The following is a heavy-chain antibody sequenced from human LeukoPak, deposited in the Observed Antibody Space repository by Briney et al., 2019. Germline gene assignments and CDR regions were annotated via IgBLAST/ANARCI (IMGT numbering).Heavy chain of an antibody. V-gene: IGHV3-30*02. Sequence: GGSLRLSCAASGFTFRSYGMHWVRQAPGKGLEWVAFIRYDGSNKYYADSVKGRFTISRDNSKNTLYLQMNSLRAEDTAVYYCAGDLRFLEWFDFDYWGQGTLVTVSS. CDR2: IRYDGSNK. D-gene: IGHD3-3*01. CDR3: AGDLRFLEWFDFDY. CDR1: GFTFRSYG. J-gene: IGHJ4*02.